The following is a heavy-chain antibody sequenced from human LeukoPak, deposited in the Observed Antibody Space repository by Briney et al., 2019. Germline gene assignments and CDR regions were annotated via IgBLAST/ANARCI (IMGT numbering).Heavy chain of an antibody. CDR3: AKGVDYCSGGSCPADY. CDR1: GFTFSNYG. J-gene: IGHJ4*02. D-gene: IGHD2-15*01. Sequence: PGGSLRLSCAASGFTFSNYGIHWVRQAPGKGLEWVAVISYDGNNKYYADSVKGRFTISRDNSKNTLFLQMNSLRAEDTAVYYCAKGVDYCSGGSCPADYWGPGTPVTVSS. V-gene: IGHV3-30*18. CDR2: ISYDGNNK.